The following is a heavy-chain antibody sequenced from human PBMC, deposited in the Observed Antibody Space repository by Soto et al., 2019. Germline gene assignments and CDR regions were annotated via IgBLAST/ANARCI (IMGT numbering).Heavy chain of an antibody. Sequence: QVQLQESGPGLVKPSETLSLTCTVSGGSVSSANYYWSWLRQPPGKGLEWIAYLYYNGTTNYNPSLQRRVPISVDTAKNQFSLKLNSVTAADTAVYYCAREEMATFYYFEYWGQGTLVTVSS. V-gene: IGHV4-61*01. CDR3: AREEMATFYYFEY. CDR1: GGSVSSANYY. J-gene: IGHJ4*02. D-gene: IGHD5-12*01. CDR2: LYYNGTT.